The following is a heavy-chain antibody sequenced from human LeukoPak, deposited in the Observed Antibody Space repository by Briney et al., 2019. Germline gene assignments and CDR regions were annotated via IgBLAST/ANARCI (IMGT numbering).Heavy chain of an antibody. CDR1: GFTFSSYA. D-gene: IGHD3-16*01. CDR2: ISGSGGTT. CDR3: AKDLSYGGGTFDY. V-gene: IGHV3-23*01. Sequence: GGSLRLSCAASGFTFSSYAMNWVRQAPGKGLEWVSAISGSGGTTYYADSVEGRFTISRDNSKNTLYLQMNSLRAEDTAVYYCAKDLSYGGGTFDYWGQGTLVTVSS. J-gene: IGHJ4*02.